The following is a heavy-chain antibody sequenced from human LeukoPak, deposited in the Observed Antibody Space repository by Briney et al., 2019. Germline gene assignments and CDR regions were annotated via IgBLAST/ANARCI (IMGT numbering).Heavy chain of an antibody. Sequence: PSETLSLTCAVYGGSFSGYYWSWIRQPPGKGLEWIGEINHSGSTNYNPSLKSRVTLSVDTSKNQFSLKLNSVTAADTAVYYCARFRVFGYAFDIWGQGTMVTVSS. V-gene: IGHV4-34*01. CDR1: GGSFSGYY. J-gene: IGHJ3*02. CDR2: INHSGST. CDR3: ARFRVFGYAFDI. D-gene: IGHD6-6*01.